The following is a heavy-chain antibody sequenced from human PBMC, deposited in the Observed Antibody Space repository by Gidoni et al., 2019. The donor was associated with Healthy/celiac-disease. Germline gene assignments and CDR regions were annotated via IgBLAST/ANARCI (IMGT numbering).Heavy chain of an antibody. J-gene: IGHJ6*02. Sequence: QVQLQQWGAGLLMPSETLSLTCAVHGGSFSGYYWSWIRQTPGKGLEWIGEINHSGSTNYNPSLKSRVTISVDTSKNQFSLKLSSVTAADTAVYSCARGDYYGMDVWGQGTTVTVSS. CDR2: INHSGST. CDR1: GGSFSGYY. V-gene: IGHV4-34*01. CDR3: ARGDYYGMDV.